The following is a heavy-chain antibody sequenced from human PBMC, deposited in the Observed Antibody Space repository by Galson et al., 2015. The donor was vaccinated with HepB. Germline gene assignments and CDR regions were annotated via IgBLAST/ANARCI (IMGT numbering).Heavy chain of an antibody. CDR3: ATEGGDLGYAFNL. CDR1: GNTLTELS. V-gene: IGHV1-24*01. Sequence: SVKVSCKVSGNTLTELSMHWVRQAPGKGLEWMGGFDPEEGETIYPQKFQGRVTMTQDTSTDTAYMELSGLRSDDTAVYYCATEGGDLGYAFNLWGLGTMVTISS. D-gene: IGHD2-21*01. J-gene: IGHJ3*01. CDR2: FDPEEGET.